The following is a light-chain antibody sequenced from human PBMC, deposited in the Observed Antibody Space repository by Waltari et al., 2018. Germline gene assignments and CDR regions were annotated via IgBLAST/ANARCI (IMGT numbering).Light chain of an antibody. V-gene: IGLV2-8*01. J-gene: IGLJ2*01. CDR3: SSYAGSNKFVV. CDR2: EVS. CDR1: SSDAGGYNY. Sequence: QSALTQPPSASGSPGQSVTISCTGTSSDAGGYNYVSWYQQHPGKAPKLMIYEVSKRPSGVPDRFSGSKSGNTASLTVSGLQAEDEADYYCSSYAGSNKFVVFGGGTKLTVL.